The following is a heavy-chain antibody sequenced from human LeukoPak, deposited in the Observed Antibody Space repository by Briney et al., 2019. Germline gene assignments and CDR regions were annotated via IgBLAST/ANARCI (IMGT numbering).Heavy chain of an antibody. CDR3: AREGYGSGSYYKGPIDY. CDR1: GGSISSYY. CDR2: IYTSRST. V-gene: IGHV4-4*07. J-gene: IGHJ4*02. Sequence: SETLSLTCTVSGGSISSYYWSWIRQPAGKGLEWIGRIYTSRSTNYNPSLKSRVTMSVDTSKNQFSLKLSSVTAADTAVYYCAREGYGSGSYYKGPIDYWGQGTLVTVSS. D-gene: IGHD3-10*01.